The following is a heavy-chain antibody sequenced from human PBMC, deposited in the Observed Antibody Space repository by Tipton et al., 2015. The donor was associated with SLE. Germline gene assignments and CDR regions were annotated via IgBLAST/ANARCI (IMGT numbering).Heavy chain of an antibody. CDR1: GGSISSYY. CDR2: IYYSGST. CDR3: AGELGNDAFDI. J-gene: IGHJ3*02. Sequence: LRLSCTVSGGSISSYYWSWIRQPPGKGLEWIGYIYYSGSTNYNPSLKSRVTISVDTSKNQFSLKLSSVTAADTAVYYCAGELGNDAFDIWGLGTMVTVSS. V-gene: IGHV4-59*12. D-gene: IGHD7-27*01.